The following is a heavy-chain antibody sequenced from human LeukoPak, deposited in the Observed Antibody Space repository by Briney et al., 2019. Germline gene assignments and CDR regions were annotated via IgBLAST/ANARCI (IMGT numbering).Heavy chain of an antibody. CDR3: ARAGYSSSGSYYYYMDV. CDR2: MNPKSGDT. Sequence: ASVKVSCKASGYTFINYDINWVRQATGQGLEWMGWMNPKSGDTGYAQKFQGRVSMTRSTSITTAYMELSSLRSEDTAVYHCARAGYSSSGSYYYYMDVWGKGTTVTVSS. CDR1: GYTFINYD. J-gene: IGHJ6*03. V-gene: IGHV1-8*01. D-gene: IGHD6-13*01.